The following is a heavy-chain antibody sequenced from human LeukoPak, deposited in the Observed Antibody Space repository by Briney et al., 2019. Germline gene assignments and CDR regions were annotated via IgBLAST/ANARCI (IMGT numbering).Heavy chain of an antibody. J-gene: IGHJ4*02. CDR3: AKAQRLVLGLADGYYFDY. D-gene: IGHD6-19*01. Sequence: GGSLRLSCAASGFTFSSYAMHWVRQAPGKGLEWVAVISYDGSNKYYADSVKGRFTISRDNSKNTLYLQMNSLRAEDTAVYYCAKAQRLVLGLADGYYFDYWGQGTLVTVSS. CDR2: ISYDGSNK. CDR1: GFTFSSYA. V-gene: IGHV3-30-3*01.